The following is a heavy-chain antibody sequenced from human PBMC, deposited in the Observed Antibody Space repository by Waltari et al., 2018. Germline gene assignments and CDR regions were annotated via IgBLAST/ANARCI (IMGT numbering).Heavy chain of an antibody. D-gene: IGHD3-10*01. Sequence: QVQLVQSGAEVKKPGAAVKVAGKVSGYTLTALSMHGVRHATGKGLEWMGGFDPEDGETIYAQKFQGRVTMTEDTSTDTAYMELSSLRSEDTAVYYCATGAVRGVMSGPYYYYGMDVWGQGTTVTVSS. V-gene: IGHV1-24*01. CDR2: FDPEDGET. J-gene: IGHJ6*02. CDR3: ATGAVRGVMSGPYYYYGMDV. CDR1: GYTLTALS.